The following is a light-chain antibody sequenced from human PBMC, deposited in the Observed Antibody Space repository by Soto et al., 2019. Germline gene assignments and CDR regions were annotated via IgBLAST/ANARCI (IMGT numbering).Light chain of an antibody. CDR3: QQYGSSPRT. J-gene: IGKJ1*01. CDR2: GAS. V-gene: IGKV3-20*01. Sequence: EIVLTQSPGTLSLSPGERAPLSCRASQSVSSNYLAWYKQKPGQAPRLXIYGASSRATGIPDRVSGSGSGTEFTLTISRLEPEDFEVYYCQQYGSSPRTFGQGTKVDIK. CDR1: QSVSSNY.